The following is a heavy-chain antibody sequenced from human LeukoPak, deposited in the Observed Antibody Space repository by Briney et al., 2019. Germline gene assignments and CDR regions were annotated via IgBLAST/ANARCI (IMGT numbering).Heavy chain of an antibody. CDR2: ISYDGSNK. Sequence: GGSLRLSCAASGFTFSSYSMNWVRQAPGKGLEWVAVISYDGSNKYYADSVKGRFTISRDNSKNTLYLQMNSLRAEDTAVYYCAKDPSSGPTTNDYWGQGTLVTVSS. CDR1: GFTFSSYS. CDR3: AKDPSSGPTTNDY. V-gene: IGHV3-30*18. J-gene: IGHJ4*02. D-gene: IGHD6-19*01.